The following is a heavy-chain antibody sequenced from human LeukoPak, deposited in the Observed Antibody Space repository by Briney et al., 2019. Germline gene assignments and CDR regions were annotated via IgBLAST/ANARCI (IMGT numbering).Heavy chain of an antibody. CDR3: AIRYTVTTGAFDI. CDR1: GGSISSYY. CDR2: IYYSGSI. J-gene: IGHJ3*02. Sequence: SETLSLTCTVSGGSISSYYWSWIRQPPGKGLEWIGYIYYSGSINYNPSLKSRVTISVDTSKNQFSLKLSSVTAADTAVYYCAIRYTVTTGAFDIWGQGTMVTVSS. V-gene: IGHV4-59*01. D-gene: IGHD4-17*01.